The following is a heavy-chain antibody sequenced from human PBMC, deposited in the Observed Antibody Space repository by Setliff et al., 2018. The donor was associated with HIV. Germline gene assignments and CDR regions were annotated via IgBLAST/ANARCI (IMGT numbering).Heavy chain of an antibody. Sequence: SVKVSCKASGGTFSNHGISWVRQAPGQGLEWMGGIIPILGTTQFAQKFQGRLTITADESTSTAYMELSSLKSEDTAVYYCARARGIITTFDHWGQGTLVTVSS. V-gene: IGHV1-69*13. CDR2: IIPILGTT. CDR1: GGTFSNHG. CDR3: ARARGIITTFDH. D-gene: IGHD3-22*01. J-gene: IGHJ4*02.